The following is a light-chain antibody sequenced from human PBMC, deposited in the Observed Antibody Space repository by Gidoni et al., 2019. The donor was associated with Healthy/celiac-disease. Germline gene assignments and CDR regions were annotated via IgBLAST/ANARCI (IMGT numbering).Light chain of an antibody. V-gene: IGKV1-39*01. CDR3: LQSCSTLPLT. Sequence: DIQMTQSPSSLSASVGDRVTITCRASQSISSYLNWYQQKPGKAPKRLIYAASSLQSGVPAGFSGSGSGTDFTLTISSLRPEDFATYYCLQSCSTLPLTFGGGTKVEIK. CDR1: QSISSY. J-gene: IGKJ4*01. CDR2: AAS.